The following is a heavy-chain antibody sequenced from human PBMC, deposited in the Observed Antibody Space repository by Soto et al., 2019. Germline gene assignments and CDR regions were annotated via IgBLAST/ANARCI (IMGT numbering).Heavy chain of an antibody. V-gene: IGHV3-53*01. CDR3: AREIGYGDYVYGMDV. Sequence: EVQLVESGGGLIQPGGSLRLSCVASGFTVSSNYMSWVRQAPGKGLEWVSVIYSGGSTYYADSVKGRFTISRDNSKNTLYLQMNSLRAEDTAVYYCAREIGYGDYVYGMDVWGQGTTVTVSS. D-gene: IGHD4-17*01. CDR1: GFTVSSNY. CDR2: IYSGGST. J-gene: IGHJ6*02.